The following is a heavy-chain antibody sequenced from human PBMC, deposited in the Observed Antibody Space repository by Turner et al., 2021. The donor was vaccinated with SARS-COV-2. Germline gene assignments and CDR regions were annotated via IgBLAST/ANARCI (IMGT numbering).Heavy chain of an antibody. CDR1: RGSFSGYY. V-gene: IGHV4-34*01. J-gene: IGHJ4*02. Sequence: QVQLQQWGAGLLKPSETLSLTCAVYRGSFSGYYWSWIRQPPGKGQEWIGEINHSGSTNYNPSLKSRVTISVDTSKNQFSLKLSSVTAADTAVYYCARGGGYSYGALDYWGQGTLVTVSS. D-gene: IGHD5-18*01. CDR2: INHSGST. CDR3: ARGGGYSYGALDY.